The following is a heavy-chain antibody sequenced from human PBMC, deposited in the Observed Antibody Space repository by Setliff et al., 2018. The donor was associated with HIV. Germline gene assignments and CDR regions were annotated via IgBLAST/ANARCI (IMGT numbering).Heavy chain of an antibody. D-gene: IGHD6-19*01. V-gene: IGHV3-23*03. Sequence: PGGSLRLSCAASGFTFSSYAMTWVRQAPGKGVEWVSVIFSGGDSTYYADSVKGRFIISRDNSKNTLYLQMNSLRPEDTAVYYCARDHSSGWPKGYFDCWGQGTLVTVSS. CDR3: ARDHSSGWPKGYFDC. CDR1: GFTFSSYA. J-gene: IGHJ4*02. CDR2: IFSGGDST.